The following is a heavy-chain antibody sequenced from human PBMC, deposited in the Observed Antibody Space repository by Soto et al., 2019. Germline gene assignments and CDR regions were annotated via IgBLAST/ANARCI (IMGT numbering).Heavy chain of an antibody. D-gene: IGHD2-21*02. J-gene: IGHJ3*02. V-gene: IGHV4-39*01. CDR2: IYYSGST. CDR3: ARRVLVRLLSLSPPAFDI. CDR1: GGSISSSSYY. Sequence: QLQLQESGPGLVKPSETLSLTCTVSGGSISSSSYYWGWIRQPPGKGLEWIGSIYYSGSTYYNPSLMSRVTISVDTSKNQFSLKLSSVTAADTAVYYCARRVLVRLLSLSPPAFDIWGQGTMVTVSS.